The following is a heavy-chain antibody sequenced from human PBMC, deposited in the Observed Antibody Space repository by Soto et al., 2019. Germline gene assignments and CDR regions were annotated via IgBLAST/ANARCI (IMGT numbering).Heavy chain of an antibody. J-gene: IGHJ6*02. V-gene: IGHV4-31*03. CDR1: GGSISSGGYY. Sequence: SETLSLTCTGSGGSISSGGYYWSWIRQYPGKGLEWIGYIYYSGSTYYNPSLKSRVTISVDTSKNQFSLKLSSVTAADTAVYYCARGVGATRGSVYYYYGMDVWGQGTTVTVSS. D-gene: IGHD1-26*01. CDR2: IYYSGST. CDR3: ARGVGATRGSVYYYYGMDV.